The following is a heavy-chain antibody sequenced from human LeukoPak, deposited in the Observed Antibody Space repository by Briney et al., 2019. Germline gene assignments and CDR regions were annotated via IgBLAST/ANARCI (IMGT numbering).Heavy chain of an antibody. CDR2: ISYDGSNK. D-gene: IGHD4-23*01. V-gene: IGHV3-30*03. CDR1: GFTFDNYA. J-gene: IGHJ6*02. Sequence: GGSLRLSCAASGFTFDNYAMHWVRQAPGKGLEWVAVISYDGSNKYYADSVKGRFTISRDNSKNTLYLQMNSLRAEDTAVYYCARDYGGNSVDYYYGMDVWGQGTTVTVSS. CDR3: ARDYGGNSVDYYYGMDV.